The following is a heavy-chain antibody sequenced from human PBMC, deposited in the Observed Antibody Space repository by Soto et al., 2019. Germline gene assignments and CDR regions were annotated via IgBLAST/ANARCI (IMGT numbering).Heavy chain of an antibody. CDR3: ARDADDILTGYSLAMDV. D-gene: IGHD3-9*01. CDR1: GFTFSDYY. V-gene: IGHV3-11*04. CDR2: ISSSSSTI. Sequence: GGSLRLSCAASGFTFSDYYMSWIRQAPGKGLEWVSYISSSSSTIYYADSAKGRFTISRDNAKNSLYLQMNSLRAEDTAVYYCARDADDILTGYSLAMDVWGKGTTVTVSS. J-gene: IGHJ6*04.